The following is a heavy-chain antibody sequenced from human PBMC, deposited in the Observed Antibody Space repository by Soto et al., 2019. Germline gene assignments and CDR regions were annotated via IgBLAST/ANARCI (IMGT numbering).Heavy chain of an antibody. CDR3: ARGGSVIAAAGTSGSCPYALGTFDY. Sequence: PSETLSLTCTVSGGSISTVDYWWSWIRQSPDMGLEWIGHIYDGGRTYNNPSLESRVTMSVDTSKSQLSLKLSSVTAADTAVYYCARGGSVIAAAGTSGSCPYALGTFDYWGQGTLVTVSS. V-gene: IGHV4-30-4*01. J-gene: IGHJ4*02. CDR2: IYDGGRT. CDR1: GGSISTVDYW. D-gene: IGHD6-13*01.